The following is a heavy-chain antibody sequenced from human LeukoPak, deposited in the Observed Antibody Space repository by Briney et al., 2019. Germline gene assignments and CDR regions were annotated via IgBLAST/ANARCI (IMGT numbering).Heavy chain of an antibody. V-gene: IGHV3-23*01. CDR2: ISGNGGRT. D-gene: IGHD3-16*01. CDR1: GFTFSSYA. Sequence: PGGSLRLSCAASGFTFSSYAMIWVRQAPGKGLEWVSGISGNGGRTYYADSVKGRFTISRDNSKNTVYLQMNSLRADDTAVYYCARGPTGGNAFDIWGQGTKVTVSS. CDR3: ARGPTGGNAFDI. J-gene: IGHJ3*02.